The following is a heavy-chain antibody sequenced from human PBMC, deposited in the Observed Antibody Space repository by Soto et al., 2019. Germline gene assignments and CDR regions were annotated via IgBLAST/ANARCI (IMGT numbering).Heavy chain of an antibody. Sequence: GGSLRLSCAASGFTFSNYGINWVRQAPGRGLEWISFISYSSATIHYADSVRGRFTISRDNANNSLYLEMSSLRDGDTAVYFCARDSSKYTYGSFYFDYWGQGTLVTVSS. J-gene: IGHJ4*02. CDR1: GFTFSNYG. CDR3: ARDSSKYTYGSFYFDY. CDR2: ISYSSATI. V-gene: IGHV3-48*02. D-gene: IGHD5-18*01.